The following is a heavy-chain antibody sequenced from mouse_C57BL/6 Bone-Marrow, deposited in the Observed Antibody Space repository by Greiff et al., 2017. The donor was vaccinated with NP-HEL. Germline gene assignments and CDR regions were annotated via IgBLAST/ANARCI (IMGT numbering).Heavy chain of an antibody. CDR2: SRNKANDYTT. Sequence: EVQVVESGGGLVQSGRSLRLSCATSGFTFSDFYMEWVRQAPGKGLEWIAASRNKANDYTTEYSASVKGRFIVSRDTSQSILYLQMNALRAEDTAIYYCARDAVYWYFDVWGTGTTVTVSS. V-gene: IGHV7-1*01. J-gene: IGHJ1*03. CDR3: ARDAVYWYFDV. CDR1: GFTFSDFY.